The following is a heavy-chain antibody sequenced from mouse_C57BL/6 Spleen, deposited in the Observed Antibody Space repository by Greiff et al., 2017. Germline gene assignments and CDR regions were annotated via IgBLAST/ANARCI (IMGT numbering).Heavy chain of an antibody. V-gene: IGHV1-15*01. J-gene: IGHJ3*01. D-gene: IGHD1-1*01. Sequence: ESGAELVRPGASVTLSCKASGYTFTDYEMHWVKQTPVHGLEWIGAIDPETGGTAYNQKFKGKAILTADKSSSTAYLELRSLTSEDSAVYYCTRLGHYYGSSYEGFAYWGQGTLVTVSA. CDR2: IDPETGGT. CDR3: TRLGHYYGSSYEGFAY. CDR1: GYTFTDYE.